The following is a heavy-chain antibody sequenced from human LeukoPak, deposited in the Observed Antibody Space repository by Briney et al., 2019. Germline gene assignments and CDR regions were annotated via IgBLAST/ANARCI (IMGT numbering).Heavy chain of an antibody. Sequence: PGGSLRLSCVASGFTFSSNWMHWVRQGPGKGLVWVSRIDSDGSGTRHADSVKGRFTISRDNAKNTLYLQMTSLRAEDTAVYYCARAGEGLLAYSFDIWGQGTMVTVSS. J-gene: IGHJ3*02. CDR2: IDSDGSGT. CDR3: ARAGEGLLAYSFDI. CDR1: GFTFSSNW. D-gene: IGHD1-26*01. V-gene: IGHV3-74*01.